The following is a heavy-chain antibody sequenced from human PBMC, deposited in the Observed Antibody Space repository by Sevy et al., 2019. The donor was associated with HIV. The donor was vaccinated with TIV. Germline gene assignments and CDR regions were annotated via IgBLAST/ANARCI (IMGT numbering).Heavy chain of an antibody. J-gene: IGHJ4*02. V-gene: IGHV3-33*01. CDR1: GFTFSSYG. D-gene: IGHD2-15*01. CDR2: IWYDGSNK. CDR3: ARDRGYCSGGSCYSAFDY. Sequence: GGSLRLSCAASGFTFSSYGMHWVRQAPGKGLEWVALIWYDGSNKYYADSVKGRFTISRDNSKNTLYLQMNSLRAEDTAVYYCARDRGYCSGGSCYSAFDYWGQGTLVTVSS.